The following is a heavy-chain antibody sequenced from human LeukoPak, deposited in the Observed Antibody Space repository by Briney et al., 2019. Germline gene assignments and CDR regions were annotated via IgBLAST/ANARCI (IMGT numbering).Heavy chain of an antibody. Sequence: ASVKASCKASGYTFTNLGISWVRQAPGQGLEWMGWTSAYNGNTNYAQKLQGRVTMTTDTSTTTAYMELRSLRSDDTAVYYCARLLQGWELNYYYSYMDVWGKGTTVTISS. CDR2: TSAYNGNT. V-gene: IGHV1-18*01. D-gene: IGHD4-23*01. CDR1: GYTFTNLG. CDR3: ARLLQGWELNYYYSYMDV. J-gene: IGHJ6*03.